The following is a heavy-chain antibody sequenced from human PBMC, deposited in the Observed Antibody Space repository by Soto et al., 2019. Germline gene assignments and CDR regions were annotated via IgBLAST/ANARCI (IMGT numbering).Heavy chain of an antibody. CDR3: ARMTGDWYFDL. CDR2: IYYSGST. J-gene: IGHJ2*01. CDR1: GGSISSYY. V-gene: IGHV4-59*01. Sequence: SETLSLTCTVSGGSISSYYWSWIRQPPGKGLEWIGYIYYSGSTNYNPSLKSRVTISVDTSKNQFSLKLSSVTAADTAVYYCARMTGDWYFDLWGRGTLVTVSS.